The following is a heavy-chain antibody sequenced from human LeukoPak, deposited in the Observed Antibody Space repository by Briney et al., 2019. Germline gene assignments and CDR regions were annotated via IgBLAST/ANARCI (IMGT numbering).Heavy chain of an antibody. Sequence: PSETLSLTCAVYGGSFSDYYWSWIRQPPGKGLEWIGEINHSGSTNSNPSLKSRVTISIDTSKNQFSLKLRSVTAADTALYYCASTSPKYYYESSGYSSLFDNWGQGTLVTVSS. V-gene: IGHV4-34*01. CDR1: GGSFSDYY. CDR2: INHSGST. CDR3: ASTSPKYYYESSGYSSLFDN. J-gene: IGHJ4*02. D-gene: IGHD3-22*01.